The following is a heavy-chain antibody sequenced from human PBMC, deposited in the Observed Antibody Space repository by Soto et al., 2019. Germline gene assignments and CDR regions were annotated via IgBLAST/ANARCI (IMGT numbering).Heavy chain of an antibody. Sequence: GGSLRLSCAASGFTFSSYAMSWVRQAPGKGLDWVSGISGTSGGTYYADSVKGRFTISRDNSKNTLYLQMNSLRAEDTAVYYCAKDYYYDYYYGMDVWGQGTTVTVSS. CDR2: ISGTSGGT. CDR3: AKDYYYDYYYGMDV. CDR1: GFTFSSYA. J-gene: IGHJ6*02. D-gene: IGHD3-10*01. V-gene: IGHV3-23*01.